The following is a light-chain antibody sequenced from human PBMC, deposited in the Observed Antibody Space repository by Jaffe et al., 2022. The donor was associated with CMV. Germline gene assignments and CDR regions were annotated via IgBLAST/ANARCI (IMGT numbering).Light chain of an antibody. J-gene: IGLJ1*01. CDR2: RNN. CDR1: NSNIGINY. Sequence: QSVLTQPPSASGTPGQSVTISCSGSNSNIGINYVLWFQQLPGMAPKLLIYRNNQRPSGVPDRFSGSKSGSSGSLAISGLRSEDEAEYYCAAWDDNLSAYVFGAGTVVTVL. V-gene: IGLV1-47*01. CDR3: AAWDDNLSAYV.